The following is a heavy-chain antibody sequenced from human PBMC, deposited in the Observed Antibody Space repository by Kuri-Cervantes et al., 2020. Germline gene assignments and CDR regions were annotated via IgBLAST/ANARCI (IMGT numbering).Heavy chain of an antibody. V-gene: IGHV1-8*01. CDR3: ARVTLAPYYGDYEDDAFDI. D-gene: IGHD4-17*01. J-gene: IGHJ3*02. CDR2: INRNSGNT. Sequence: ASVKVSCKASGYTFTSYDINWVRQATGQGLEWMGWINRNSGNTSYAQKFQGRVTMTRDTSTSTVYMELSSLRSEDTAVYYCARVTLAPYYGDYEDDAFDIWGQGTMVTVSS. CDR1: GYTFTSYD.